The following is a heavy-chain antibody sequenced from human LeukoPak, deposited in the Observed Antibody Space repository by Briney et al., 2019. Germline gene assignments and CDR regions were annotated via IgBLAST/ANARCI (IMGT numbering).Heavy chain of an antibody. Sequence: SETLSLTCTVSGGSISSYYWSWIPQPPGKGLEWIGYIYYSGSTNYNPSLKSRVTISVDTSKNQFSLKLSSVTAADTAVYYCARVTGYMIEDYFDYWGQGTLVTVSS. V-gene: IGHV4-59*01. CDR3: ARVTGYMIEDYFDY. CDR1: GGSISSYY. J-gene: IGHJ4*02. CDR2: IYYSGST. D-gene: IGHD3-22*01.